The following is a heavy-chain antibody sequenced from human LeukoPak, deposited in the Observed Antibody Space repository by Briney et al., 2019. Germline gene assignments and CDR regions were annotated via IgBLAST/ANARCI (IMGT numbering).Heavy chain of an antibody. CDR3: ASYSGSYRTDNWFDP. CDR1: GGSISSGDYY. CDR2: IYYSGST. V-gene: IGHV4-30-4*08. D-gene: IGHD1-26*01. Sequence: MTSQTLSLTCTVSGGSISSGDYYWSWIRQPPGKGLEWIGYIYYSGSTYYNPSLKSRVTISVDTSKNQFSLKLSSVTAADTAVYYCASYSGSYRTDNWFDPWGQGTLVTVSS. J-gene: IGHJ5*02.